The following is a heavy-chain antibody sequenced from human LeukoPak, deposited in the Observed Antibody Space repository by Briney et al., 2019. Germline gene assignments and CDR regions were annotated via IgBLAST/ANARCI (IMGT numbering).Heavy chain of an antibody. CDR3: ARVVVPAALDY. V-gene: IGHV3-33*01. Sequence: PGGSLRLSCAASGFTFSSYGMHWVRQAPGKGLEWVAVIWYDGSNKYYAGSVKGRFTISRDNSKNTLYLQMNSLRAEDTAVYYCARVVVPAALDYWGQGPLLPVSS. CDR2: IWYDGSNK. J-gene: IGHJ4*02. CDR1: GFTFSSYG. D-gene: IGHD2-2*01.